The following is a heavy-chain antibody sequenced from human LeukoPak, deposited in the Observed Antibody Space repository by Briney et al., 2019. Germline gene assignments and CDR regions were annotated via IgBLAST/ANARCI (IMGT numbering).Heavy chain of an antibody. CDR2: IYYSGST. J-gene: IGHJ3*02. D-gene: IGHD3-22*01. CDR1: GGSTSSYY. Sequence: PSETLSLTCTVSGGSTSSYYWSWIRQPPGKGLEWIGYIYYSGSTNYNPSLKSRVTISVDTSKNQFSLKLSSVTAADTAVYYCARQYDSSGLDAFDIWGQGTMVTVSS. V-gene: IGHV4-59*08. CDR3: ARQYDSSGLDAFDI.